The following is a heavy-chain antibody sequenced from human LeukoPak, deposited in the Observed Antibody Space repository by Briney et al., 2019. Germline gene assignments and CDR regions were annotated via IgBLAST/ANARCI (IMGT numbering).Heavy chain of an antibody. CDR2: ISSSGSTI. D-gene: IGHD3-9*01. CDR1: GFTFSSYE. V-gene: IGHV3-48*03. J-gene: IGHJ1*01. CDR3: AKDFLFLALTGPKYFQH. Sequence: PGGSLRLSCAASGFTFSSYEMNWVRQAPGKGLEWVSYISSSGSTIYYADSVKGRFTISRDNAKNSLYLQMNSLRAEDTAVYYCAKDFLFLALTGPKYFQHWGQGTLVTVSS.